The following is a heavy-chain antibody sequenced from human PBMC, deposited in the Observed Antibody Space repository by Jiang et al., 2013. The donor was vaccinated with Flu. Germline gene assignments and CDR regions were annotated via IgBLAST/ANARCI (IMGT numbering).Heavy chain of an antibody. CDR2: ISSSGTT. CDR1: GGSVSSGNYY. D-gene: IGHD6-6*01. J-gene: IGHJ6*03. V-gene: IGHV4-61*01. CDR3: ARIGWGAARRFRYYYMDV. Sequence: GPGLVKPSETLSLTCTVSGGSVSSGNYYWSWIRQPPGTGLEWIGYISSSGTTNYNPSLKSRVTISVDTSKNQFSLNLSSVTAADTALYYCARIGWGAARRFRYYYMDVWGKGTTVTVSS.